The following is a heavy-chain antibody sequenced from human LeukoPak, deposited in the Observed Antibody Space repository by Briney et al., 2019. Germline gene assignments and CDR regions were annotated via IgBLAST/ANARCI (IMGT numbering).Heavy chain of an antibody. CDR3: ARAVLTGYYTPDFDY. Sequence: ASVKVSCKASGYTFTSYYMHWVRQAPGQGLEWMGIINPSGGSTSYAQKFQGRATMTRDTSTSTVYMELSSLRSEDTAVYYCARAVLTGYYTPDFDYWGQGTLVTVSS. J-gene: IGHJ4*02. D-gene: IGHD3-9*01. V-gene: IGHV1-46*01. CDR2: INPSGGST. CDR1: GYTFTSYY.